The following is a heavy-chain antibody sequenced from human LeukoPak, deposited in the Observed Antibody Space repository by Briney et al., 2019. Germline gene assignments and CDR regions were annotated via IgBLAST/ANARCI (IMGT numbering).Heavy chain of an antibody. V-gene: IGHV4-4*07. D-gene: IGHD2-15*01. CDR3: ARGYCSGGSCLGYFDY. J-gene: IGHJ4*02. Sequence: SETLSLTCSVSGGSISSYYWSWIRQPAGKGREWIGRIYTTGNTDYNPSLKSRVTMSVDTSKNQFSLNLSSVTAADTAVYYCARGYCSGGSCLGYFDYWGQGTLVTVSS. CDR1: GGSISSYY. CDR2: IYTTGNT.